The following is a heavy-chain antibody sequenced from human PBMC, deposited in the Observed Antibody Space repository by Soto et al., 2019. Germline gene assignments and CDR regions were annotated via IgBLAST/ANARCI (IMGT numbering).Heavy chain of an antibody. V-gene: IGHV3-21*01. J-gene: IGHJ4*02. Sequence: EVQLVESGGGLVKPGGSLRLSCAASGFTFSSYSMNWVRQAPGKGLEWVSSISSSSSYIYYADSVKGRFTISRDNAKNSLYLQMNSLRAEDTAVYYCAKDYGDYAGVVGGYWGQGTLVTVSS. CDR2: ISSSSSYI. CDR3: AKDYGDYAGVVGGY. CDR1: GFTFSSYS. D-gene: IGHD4-17*01.